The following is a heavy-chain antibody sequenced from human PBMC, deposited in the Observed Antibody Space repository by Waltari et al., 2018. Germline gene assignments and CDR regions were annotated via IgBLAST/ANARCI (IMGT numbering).Heavy chain of an antibody. CDR3: AKDYGEGFDY. J-gene: IGHJ4*02. D-gene: IGHD4-17*01. V-gene: IGHV3-30*18. Sequence: QVQLVESGGGVVQPGRSLRLSCAASGFPFSSYGMRWVRQAPGKGLEWVAVISYDGSNKYYADSVKGRFTISRDNSKNTLYLQMNSLRAEDTAVYYCAKDYGEGFDYWGQGTLVTVSS. CDR2: ISYDGSNK. CDR1: GFPFSSYG.